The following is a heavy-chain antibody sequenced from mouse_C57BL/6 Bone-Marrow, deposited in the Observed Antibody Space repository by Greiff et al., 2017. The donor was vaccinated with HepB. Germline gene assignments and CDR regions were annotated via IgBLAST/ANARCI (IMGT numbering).Heavy chain of an antibody. D-gene: IGHD2-3*01. J-gene: IGHJ1*03. CDR2: INSDGGST. Sequence: EVKLVESGGGLVQPGESLKLSCESNEYEFPSHDMSWVRKTPEKRLELVAAINSDGGSTYYPDTMERRFIISRDNTKKTLYLQMSSLRSEDTALYYCARLREMVTYSYWYFDVWGTGTTVTVSS. CDR3: ARLREMVTYSYWYFDV. CDR1: EYEFPSHD. V-gene: IGHV5-2*01.